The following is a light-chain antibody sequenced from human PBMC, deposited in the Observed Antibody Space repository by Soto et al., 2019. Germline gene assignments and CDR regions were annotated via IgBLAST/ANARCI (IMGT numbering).Light chain of an antibody. V-gene: IGKV1-5*01. CDR3: QQSNNYHLT. CDR2: DAS. Sequence: DIQMTQSPSTLSASVGDRVTITCRASQSISSWLAWYQQKPGKAPKVLIYDASSLESGVPSRFSGSGSGTELTLTISSLQPDAFATYYCQQSNNYHLTFGKGTKEEPK. CDR1: QSISSW. J-gene: IGKJ1*01.